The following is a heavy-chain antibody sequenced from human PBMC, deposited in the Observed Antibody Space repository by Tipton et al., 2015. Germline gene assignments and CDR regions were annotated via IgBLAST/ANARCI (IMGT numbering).Heavy chain of an antibody. CDR1: GAFINNYY. V-gene: IGHV4-59*01. CDR2: ISYSGST. J-gene: IGHJ6*02. D-gene: IGHD5-24*01. Sequence: PGLVKPSETLSLTCTVSGAFINNYYWGWIRQSPGKGLEWIGYISYSGSTHYNPSLKRRVTISLDTSKNQFSLTLNSVTAADTAVYYCARDLEHGMDVWGQGTTVTVSS. CDR3: ARDLEHGMDV.